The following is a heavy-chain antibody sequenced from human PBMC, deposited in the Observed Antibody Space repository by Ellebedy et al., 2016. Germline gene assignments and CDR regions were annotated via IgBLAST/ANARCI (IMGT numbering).Heavy chain of an antibody. J-gene: IGHJ4*02. CDR2: IYPGDSDT. CDR1: GYRFTSNW. V-gene: IGHV5-51*01. D-gene: IGHD2-2*01. CDR3: ARLGDCSSSRCLGGFDY. Sequence: ASVKVSCKGSGYRFTSNWIGWVRQMPGKGLEWMGIIYPGDSDTRYSPPFQGQVTISADKSISTAYVQWSSLKASDTAMYYCARLGDCSSSRCLGGFDYWGQGTLVTVSS.